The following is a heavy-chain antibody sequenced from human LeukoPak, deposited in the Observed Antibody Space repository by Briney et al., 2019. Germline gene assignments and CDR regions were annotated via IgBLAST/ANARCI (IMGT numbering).Heavy chain of an antibody. Sequence: QPGGSLRLSCAASGFTFSSYGMHWVRQAPGKGLEWVAVISYDGSNKYHADSVKGRFTISRDNSKNTLYLQMNSLRAEETAVYYWAKDGDYYGSGSYSPYYYYYYGMDVWGQGTTVTVSS. CDR2: ISYDGSNK. V-gene: IGHV3-30*18. CDR3: AKDGDYYGSGSYSPYYYYYYGMDV. J-gene: IGHJ6*02. CDR1: GFTFSSYG. D-gene: IGHD3-10*01.